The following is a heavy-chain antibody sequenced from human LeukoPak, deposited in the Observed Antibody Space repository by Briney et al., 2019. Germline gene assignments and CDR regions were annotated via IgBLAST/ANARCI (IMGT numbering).Heavy chain of an antibody. V-gene: IGHV3-64*01. CDR3: ARRGAVSGGSDY. CDR1: GFTFSSYT. CDR2: ITSNGGST. Sequence: GGSLRLSCAASGFTFSSYTMHWVRQAPGKGLEYVSAITSNGGSTYYANSVKGRFTISRDNSKNTLYLQMGSLRAEDMAVYYCARRGAVSGGSDYWGQGTLVTVSS. D-gene: IGHD3-16*01. J-gene: IGHJ4*02.